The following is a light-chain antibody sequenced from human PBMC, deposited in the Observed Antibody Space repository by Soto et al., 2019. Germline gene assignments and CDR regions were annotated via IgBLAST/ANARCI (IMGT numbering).Light chain of an antibody. Sequence: QSVLTQPPSASGTPGQRVTISCSGSISNIGGDSVSWYQHLPGTAPKLLIHTNTLRPSGVPDRFSGPKSGTSGSLAISGLQSEDEAVYYCAAWDDSLKSPVFGGGTKVTVL. CDR2: TNT. J-gene: IGLJ3*02. CDR3: AAWDDSLKSPV. CDR1: ISNIGGDS. V-gene: IGLV1-44*01.